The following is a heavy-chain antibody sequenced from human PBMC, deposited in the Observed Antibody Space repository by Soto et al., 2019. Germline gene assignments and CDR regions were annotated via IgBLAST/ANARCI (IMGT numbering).Heavy chain of an antibody. CDR3: ARGRTVRNYADDSSDYFYLFDY. CDR2: VYYTGST. Sequence: PSETLSLTCTVSGDSISTFYWGWMRQSPGKELEWIGYVYYTGSTNYNPSLKSRVTISVDRSKNQFSLKLTSANAADTAVYYCARGRTVRNYADDSSDYFYLFDYWGQRTQVTVPS. D-gene: IGHD3-22*01. J-gene: IGHJ4*02. CDR1: GDSISTFY. V-gene: IGHV4-59*01.